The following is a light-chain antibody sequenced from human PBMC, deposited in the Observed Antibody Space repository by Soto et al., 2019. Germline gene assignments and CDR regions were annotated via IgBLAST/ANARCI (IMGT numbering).Light chain of an antibody. CDR3: ISYIPSTTTHWV. CDR1: SSDVGDYNR. J-gene: IGLJ3*02. Sequence: QSVLTQPASVSGSPGQSITISCTGTSSDVGDYNRVSWYQHHPGKAPKLMIFEVTVRPSGMSDRFSGFKSGNTASLTISDLQAEDEADYYCISYIPSTTTHWVFGGGTKLTVL. CDR2: EVT. V-gene: IGLV2-14*01.